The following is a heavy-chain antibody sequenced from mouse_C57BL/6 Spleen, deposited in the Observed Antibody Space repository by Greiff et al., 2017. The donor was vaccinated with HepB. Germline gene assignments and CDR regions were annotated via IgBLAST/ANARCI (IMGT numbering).Heavy chain of an antibody. J-gene: IGHJ2*01. Sequence: EVKLVESEGGLVQPGSSMKLSCTASGFTFSDYYMAWVRQVPEKGLEWVANINYDGSRTYYLDSLKSRFIISRDNAKNILYLQMSSMKSEETATYYCARDGDYDGGDNDDGGKGTTLTVSS. CDR3: ARDGDYDGGDNDD. CDR1: GFTFSDYY. CDR2: INYDGSRT. D-gene: IGHD2-4*01. V-gene: IGHV5-16*01.